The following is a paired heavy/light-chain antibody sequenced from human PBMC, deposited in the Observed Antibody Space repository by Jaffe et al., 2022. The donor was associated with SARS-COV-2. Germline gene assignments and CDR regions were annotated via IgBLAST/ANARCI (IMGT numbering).Heavy chain of an antibody. D-gene: IGHD5-18*01. V-gene: IGHV4-59*01. J-gene: IGHJ4*02. Sequence: QVQLQESGPGLVKPSETLSLTCTVSGDSISNYYWSWIRQSPGQGLEWIGHIYYSGATSYSPSLQGRIYISVDPSKNQFSLRLRSVTAADTAVYYCARDLGGYSYGPSFFDYWGQGTRVTVSS. CDR1: GDSISNYY. CDR2: IYYSGAT. CDR3: ARDLGGYSYGPSFFDY.
Light chain of an antibody. J-gene: IGKJ2*01. CDR2: AAS. V-gene: IGKV1-39*01. CDR3: QQSYNAPRT. Sequence: DIQMTQSPKSLSASVGDRVTITCRASQSIRNYLNWYQQKPGNAPKLLIYAASNLQGGVPSRFSGSGSGTDFTLTISSLQPEDFATYYCQQSYNAPRTFGQGTKLEIK. CDR1: QSIRNY.